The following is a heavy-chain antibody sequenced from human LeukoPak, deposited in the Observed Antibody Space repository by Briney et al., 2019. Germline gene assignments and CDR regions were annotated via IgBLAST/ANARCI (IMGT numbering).Heavy chain of an antibody. D-gene: IGHD3-22*01. CDR1: GGSISSGDYY. Sequence: SQTLSLTCTVSGGSISSGDYYWSWIRQPPGKGLEWIGYIYYSGSTYYNPSLKSRVTISVDTSKNQFSLKLSSVTAADTAMYYCARHLYESRGQTSFDYWGQGTLVTVSS. CDR2: IYYSGST. CDR3: ARHLYESRGQTSFDY. V-gene: IGHV4-30-4*08. J-gene: IGHJ4*02.